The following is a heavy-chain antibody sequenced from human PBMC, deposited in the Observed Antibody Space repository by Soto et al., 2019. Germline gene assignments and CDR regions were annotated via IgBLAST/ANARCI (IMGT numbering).Heavy chain of an antibody. CDR1: GFTFSSYS. Sequence: GGSLRLSCAASGFTFSSYSMNWVRQAPGKGLEWVSSISSSSSYIYYADSVKGRFTISRDNAKNSLYLQMNSLRAEDTAVYYCARAGEICSSTSCRTDAFDIWGQGTMVTVSS. D-gene: IGHD2-2*01. V-gene: IGHV3-21*01. J-gene: IGHJ3*02. CDR3: ARAGEICSSTSCRTDAFDI. CDR2: ISSSSSYI.